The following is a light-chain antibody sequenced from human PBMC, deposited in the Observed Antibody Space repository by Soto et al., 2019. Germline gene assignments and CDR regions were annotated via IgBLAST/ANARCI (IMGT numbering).Light chain of an antibody. Sequence: DIVMTQSPDSLAVSLGERATINCKSSQSVLSSSNNRNYLAWYQQKPGQPPKLLIYWASTRESGVPDRFSGNGSGTDFTLTIGSLQAEDVAVYYCQQYYSISYTVGQGTKLEI. V-gene: IGKV4-1*01. J-gene: IGKJ2*01. CDR1: QSVLSSSNNRNY. CDR2: WAS. CDR3: QQYYSISYT.